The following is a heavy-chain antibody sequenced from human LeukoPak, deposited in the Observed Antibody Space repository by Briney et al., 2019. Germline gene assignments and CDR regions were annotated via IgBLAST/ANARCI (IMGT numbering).Heavy chain of an antibody. D-gene: IGHD3-16*01. V-gene: IGHV3-7*03. CDR2: IKQDGSEK. Sequence: GGSLRLSCAASGFTFSSYWMSWVRQAPGKGLEWVANIKQDGSEKYYVDSVKGRFTISRGNAKNSLYPQMNSLRAEDTALYYCAIQDMGGYWGQGTLVTVSS. J-gene: IGHJ4*02. CDR1: GFTFSSYW. CDR3: AIQDMGGY.